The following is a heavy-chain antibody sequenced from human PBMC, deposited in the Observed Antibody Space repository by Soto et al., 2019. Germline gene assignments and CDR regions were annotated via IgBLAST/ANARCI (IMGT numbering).Heavy chain of an antibody. V-gene: IGHV3-11*01. Sequence: QVQLVESGGDLVMPGGSLRLSCAASGFTFSDYYIHWIRRAPGKGLEWISYISGNGEIIQYAASARGRFTISRDNAENSVYLEVDSLRAEDTALYYCARDVDADFRTDFDYWGRGTLVTVSS. CDR2: ISGNGEII. CDR1: GFTFSDYY. J-gene: IGHJ4*02. D-gene: IGHD4-17*01. CDR3: ARDVDADFRTDFDY.